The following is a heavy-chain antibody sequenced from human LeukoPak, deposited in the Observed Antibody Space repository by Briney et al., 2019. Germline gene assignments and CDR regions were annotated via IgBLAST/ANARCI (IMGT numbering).Heavy chain of an antibody. Sequence: GASVKVSCKASGGTFSSYAISWVRQAPGQGLEWMGGIIPIFGTANYAQKFQGRVTITTDESTSTAYMELSSLRSEDTAVYYCARDRGFCSTCYTAYWGQGTLVTVSS. CDR2: IIPIFGTA. CDR1: GGTFSSYA. J-gene: IGHJ4*02. D-gene: IGHD2-2*01. CDR3: ARDRGFCSTCYTAY. V-gene: IGHV1-69*05.